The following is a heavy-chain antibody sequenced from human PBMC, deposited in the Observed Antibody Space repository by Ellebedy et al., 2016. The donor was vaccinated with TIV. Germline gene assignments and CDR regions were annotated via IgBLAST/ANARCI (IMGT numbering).Heavy chain of an antibody. CDR2: ITDSSSHF. J-gene: IGHJ4*02. D-gene: IGHD1-1*01. V-gene: IGHV3-21*01. Sequence: GESLKISCAVSGFTFSRFNMNWVRQVPGTGLEWVSSITDSSSHFYYADSVKGRFTISRDNAKNSLYLQMDSLRVEETGVYYCATQWELDDWGQGTPVTVSS. CDR3: ATQWELDD. CDR1: GFTFSRFN.